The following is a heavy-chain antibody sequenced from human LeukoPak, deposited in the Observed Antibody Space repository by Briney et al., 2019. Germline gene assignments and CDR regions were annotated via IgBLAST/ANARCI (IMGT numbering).Heavy chain of an antibody. CDR1: GLTFDDYA. D-gene: IGHD6-13*01. Sequence: GGSLRLSCAASGLTFDDYAMHWLRQAPGKGLEWVSGISWNSGSIGYADSVKGRFTISRDNAKNSLYLQMNSLRAGDMALYYCATDIIPGGSWYGYFDYWGQGTLVTVSS. CDR2: ISWNSGSI. J-gene: IGHJ4*02. V-gene: IGHV3-9*03. CDR3: ATDIIPGGSWYGYFDY.